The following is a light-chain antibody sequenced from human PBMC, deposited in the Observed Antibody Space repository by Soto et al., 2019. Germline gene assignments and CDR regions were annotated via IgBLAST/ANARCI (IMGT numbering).Light chain of an antibody. CDR1: NIGTKT. Sequence: SYALTQTPSVSAAPGQAARNTCGGNNIGTKTVHWYQQKPGQAPVLVVFDVSDRPSEIPERFSGSNLGNTATLTISGVEAGDETDYYCQVWDSTSNHYVFGTGTKV. CDR3: QVWDSTSNHYV. CDR2: DVS. J-gene: IGLJ1*01. V-gene: IGLV3-21*02.